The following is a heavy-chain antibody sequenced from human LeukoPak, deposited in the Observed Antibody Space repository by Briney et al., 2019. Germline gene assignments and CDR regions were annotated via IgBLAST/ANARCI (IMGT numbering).Heavy chain of an antibody. Sequence: SETLSLTCAVYGGSFSGYYWSWIRQPPGKGLEGIGEINHSGSTNYNPSLKSRVTISVDTSKNQFSLKLSSVTAAATAVYSCARVEAAAGALWYFDLWGRGTLVTVSS. CDR1: GGSFSGYY. J-gene: IGHJ2*01. V-gene: IGHV4-34*01. CDR2: INHSGST. CDR3: ARVEAAAGALWYFDL. D-gene: IGHD6-13*01.